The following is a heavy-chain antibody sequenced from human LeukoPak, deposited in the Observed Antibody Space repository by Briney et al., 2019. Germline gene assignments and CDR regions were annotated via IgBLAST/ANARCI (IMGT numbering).Heavy chain of an antibody. J-gene: IGHJ4*02. CDR3: ARVLERWLQSGDY. CDR1: GFTFSSYE. V-gene: IGHV3-48*03. Sequence: GRSLRLSCAASGFTFSSYEMNWVRQAPGKGLEWVSYISSSGSTIYYADSVKGRFTISRDNAKNSLYLQMNSLRAEDTAVYYCARVLERWLQSGDYWGQGTLVAVSS. CDR2: ISSSGSTI. D-gene: IGHD5-24*01.